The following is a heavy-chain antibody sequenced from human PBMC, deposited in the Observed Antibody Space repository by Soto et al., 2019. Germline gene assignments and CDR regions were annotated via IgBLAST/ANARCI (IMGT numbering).Heavy chain of an antibody. J-gene: IGHJ4*02. CDR3: ARDLKRAPADYYFDY. Sequence: AGGSLRLSCAASGFTFRSYPMHWVRRAPGKGLEWVAVIADDGRDNHHADSVKGRFTISRDNSMNTLYLQMNSLRPEDTAVYYCARDLKRAPADYYFDYWGQGTLVTVSS. D-gene: IGHD6-13*01. V-gene: IGHV3-30*04. CDR1: GFTFRSYP. CDR2: IADDGRDN.